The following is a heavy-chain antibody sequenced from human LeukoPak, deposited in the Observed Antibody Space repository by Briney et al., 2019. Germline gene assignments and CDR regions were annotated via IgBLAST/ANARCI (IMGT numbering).Heavy chain of an antibody. Sequence: SVKVSCKASGYIFFNYGINWVRQAPGQGLEWMGGIIPIFGTANYAQKFQGRVTITADESTSTAYMELSSLRSEDTAVYYCARRGSWAGLDYWGQGTLVTVSS. J-gene: IGHJ4*02. CDR2: IIPIFGTA. V-gene: IGHV1-69*13. CDR1: GYIFFNYG. D-gene: IGHD6-13*01. CDR3: ARRGSWAGLDY.